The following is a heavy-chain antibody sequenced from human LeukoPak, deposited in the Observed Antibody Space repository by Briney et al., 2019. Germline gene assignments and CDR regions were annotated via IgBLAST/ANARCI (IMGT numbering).Heavy chain of an antibody. CDR2: IYYSGST. CDR1: GGSISSSSYY. Sequence: SETLSLTCTVSGGSISSSSYYWGWIRQPPGKGLEWFGSIYYSGSTYYNPSLKSRVTISVDTSKNQFSLKLSSLTAADTALYYCASLAGGWDGYGRSAYYFDYWGQGTLVTVSS. J-gene: IGHJ4*02. V-gene: IGHV4-39*07. D-gene: IGHD5-24*01. CDR3: ASLAGGWDGYGRSAYYFDY.